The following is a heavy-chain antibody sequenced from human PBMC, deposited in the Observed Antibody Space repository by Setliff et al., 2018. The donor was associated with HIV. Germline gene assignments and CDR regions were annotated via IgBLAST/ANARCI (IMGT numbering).Heavy chain of an antibody. V-gene: IGHV1-69*06. CDR2: IIPIFGTA. CDR3: ARNPQPTGTPDYHYYYYMDV. Sequence: SVKVSCKASGGTFSSYAISWVRQAPGQGLEWMGRIIPIFGTANYAQKFQGRVTITADKSTSRAYMELSSLRTEDTAVYYCARNPQPTGTPDYHYYYYMDVWGKGTTVTVSS. J-gene: IGHJ6*03. D-gene: IGHD1-1*01. CDR1: GGTFSSYA.